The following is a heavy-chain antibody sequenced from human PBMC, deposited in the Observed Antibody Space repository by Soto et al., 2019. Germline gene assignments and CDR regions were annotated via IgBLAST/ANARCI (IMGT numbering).Heavy chain of an antibody. CDR1: GFTYSRFW. V-gene: IGHV3-7*01. Sequence: GGSLRPSCAASGFTYSRFWMSWVRQAPGKGLEWVANIKQDGSEKYYVDSVKGRFTISRDNAKDSLYLQMDSLRTEDTAVYYCARVAVAWALDIWGQGTMVTVSS. J-gene: IGHJ3*02. CDR3: ARVAVAWALDI. D-gene: IGHD2-21*01. CDR2: IKQDGSEK.